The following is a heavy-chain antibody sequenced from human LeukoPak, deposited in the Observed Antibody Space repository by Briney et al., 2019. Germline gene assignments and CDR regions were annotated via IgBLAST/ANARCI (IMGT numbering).Heavy chain of an antibody. J-gene: IGHJ4*02. CDR3: AKAGGARGPGPYYFDY. CDR2: ISWNSGSI. CDR1: GFTFDDYA. Sequence: GRSLRLSCAASGFTFDDYAMHWVRQAPGKGLEWVSGISWNSGSIGYADSVKGRFTISRDNAKNSLYLQMNSLRAEDTALYYCAKAGGARGPGPYYFDYWGQGTLVTVSS. D-gene: IGHD3-16*01. V-gene: IGHV3-9*01.